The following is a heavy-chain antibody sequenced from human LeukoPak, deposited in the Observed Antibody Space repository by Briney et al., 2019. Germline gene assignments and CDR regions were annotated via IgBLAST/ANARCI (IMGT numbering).Heavy chain of an antibody. CDR3: ASRGGHYYYSMDV. J-gene: IGHJ6*03. CDR2: IYTSGST. CDR1: GGSISSYY. D-gene: IGHD3-16*01. V-gene: IGHV4-4*09. Sequence: PSETLSLTCTVSGGSISSYYWSWIRQPPGKGLEWIGYIYTSGSTNYNPSLKSRVTISVDTSKNQFSLKLSSLTAADTAEYYCASRGGHYYYSMDVWGKGTTVTVSS.